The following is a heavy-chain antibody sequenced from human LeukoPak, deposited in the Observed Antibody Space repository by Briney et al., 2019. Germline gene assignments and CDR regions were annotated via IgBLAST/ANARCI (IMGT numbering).Heavy chain of an antibody. CDR3: AREIGDYYDSSGYRTYYFDY. J-gene: IGHJ4*02. Sequence: SETLSLTCTVSGGSISSYYWSWIRQPAGKGLEWIGRINTSGSTNYNPSLKSRVTMSVDTSKNQISLKLSSVTAADTAVYYCAREIGDYYDSSGYRTYYFDYWGQGTLVTVSS. CDR1: GGSISSYY. D-gene: IGHD3-22*01. V-gene: IGHV4-4*07. CDR2: INTSGST.